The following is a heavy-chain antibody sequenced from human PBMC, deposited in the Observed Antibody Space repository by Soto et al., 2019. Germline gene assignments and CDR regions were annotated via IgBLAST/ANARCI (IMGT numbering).Heavy chain of an antibody. V-gene: IGHV1-18*01. D-gene: IGHD6-19*01. CDR2: ISAYNGNT. CDR3: ARDSAIAVAGGLLVALDI. J-gene: IGHJ3*02. CDR1: GYTFNSYG. Sequence: APVEVSCKASGYTFNSYGLSWVRKAPGQGLEWMGWISAYNGNTNYAQKLQGRVTMTTDTSTSTAYMELRSLRSDDTAVYYCARDSAIAVAGGLLVALDIWGQGTMVTVSS.